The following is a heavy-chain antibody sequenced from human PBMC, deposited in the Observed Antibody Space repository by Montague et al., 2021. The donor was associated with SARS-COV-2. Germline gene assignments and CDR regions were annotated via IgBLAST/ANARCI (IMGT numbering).Heavy chain of an antibody. D-gene: IGHD3-10*01. Sequence: TLSLTCTVSGGSISSGGYYWSWIRQHPGKGLEWIGYIYYSGSTYYNPSLKSRVTISVDTSKNQFSLKLSSVTAADTAVYYCARVDNLVQGVLLAEDAFDIWGQGTMVTVSS. CDR3: ARVDNLVQGVLLAEDAFDI. CDR1: GGSISSGGYY. V-gene: IGHV4-31*03. CDR2: IYYSGST. J-gene: IGHJ3*02.